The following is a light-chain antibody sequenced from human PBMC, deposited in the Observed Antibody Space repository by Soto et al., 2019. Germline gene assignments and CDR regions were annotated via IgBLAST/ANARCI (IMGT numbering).Light chain of an antibody. V-gene: IGKV1-5*01. CDR2: DAS. J-gene: IGKJ1*01. CDR1: ESIRTW. CDR3: QEYNSYWT. Sequence: DIQMTQSPSTLSASIGDIVTITCRASESIRTWLAWYQHKPGKAPKFLIYDASSLESGVPSRFSGSGSGTEFTLTISSLQPDDFGTYYCQEYNSYWTFGQGTKVDIK.